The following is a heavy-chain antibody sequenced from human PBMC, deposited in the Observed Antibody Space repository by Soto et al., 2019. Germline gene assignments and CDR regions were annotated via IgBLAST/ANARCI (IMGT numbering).Heavy chain of an antibody. D-gene: IGHD2-2*02. CDR2: IWYDGSDK. V-gene: IGHV3-33*01. J-gene: IGHJ5*02. CDR3: VRGSYCTTTTCYNLGWFAP. Sequence: GGSLRLSCATSGFTFSGFVMQWVRQAPGKGLEWVAVIWYDGSDKYYTNSVKGRFTIARDDSKNTLYLQMNNLRVEDTAVYYCVRGSYCTTTTCYNLGWFAPWGQGTLVTVSS. CDR1: GFTFSGFV.